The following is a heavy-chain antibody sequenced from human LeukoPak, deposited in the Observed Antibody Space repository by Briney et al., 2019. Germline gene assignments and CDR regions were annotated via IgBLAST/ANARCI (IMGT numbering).Heavy chain of an antibody. J-gene: IGHJ4*02. CDR3: AKHSRGSFRGASAFDY. CDR1: GFIFSDYA. CDR2: ISVTGGST. V-gene: IGHV3-23*01. D-gene: IGHD1-26*01. Sequence: PGGSLRLSCAASGFIFSDYAMSWVRQAPGKGLEWVSAISVTGGSTYSADSVKGRFTISRDNSKNTLYLQMNSLRAEDTAAYYCAKHSRGSFRGASAFDYWGQGTLVTVSS.